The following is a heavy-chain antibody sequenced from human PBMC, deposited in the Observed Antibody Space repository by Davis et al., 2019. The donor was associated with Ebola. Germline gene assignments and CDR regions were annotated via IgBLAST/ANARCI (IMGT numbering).Heavy chain of an antibody. D-gene: IGHD2-2*01. CDR2: ISAYNGNT. CDR3: ARDSCCEVVPAAIGDP. V-gene: IGHV1-18*01. Sequence: ASVKVSCKASGYTFTSYAMNWVRQAPGQGLEWMGWISAYNGNTNYAQKLQGRVTMTTDTSTSTAYMELRSLRSDDTAMYYCARDSCCEVVPAAIGDPWGKGTLVTVSS. J-gene: IGHJ5*02. CDR1: GYTFTSYA.